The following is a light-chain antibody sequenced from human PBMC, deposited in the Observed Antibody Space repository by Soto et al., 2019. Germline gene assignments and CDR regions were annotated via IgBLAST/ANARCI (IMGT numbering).Light chain of an antibody. CDR3: CSYAGSYIFV. V-gene: IGLV2-11*01. CDR2: DVT. CDR1: RSDVGGYNY. J-gene: IGLJ1*01. Sequence: QSALTQPRSVSGSPGQSVTISCTGTRSDVGGYNYVSWYQQHPGKAPKLMIYDVTKRPSGVPDRFSGSKSGNTASLTISGIQADDEADYYCCSYAGSYIFVFGTGTKVTVL.